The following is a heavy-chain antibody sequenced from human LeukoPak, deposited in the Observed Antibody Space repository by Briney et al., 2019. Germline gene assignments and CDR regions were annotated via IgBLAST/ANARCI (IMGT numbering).Heavy chain of an antibody. Sequence: GASVKVSCKASGGTFSSCAISWVRQAPGQGLEWMGRIIPILGIANYAQKFQGRVTITADKSTSTAYMELSSLRSEDMAVYYCASSYGDLPFDYWGQGTLVTVSS. V-gene: IGHV1-69*04. CDR2: IIPILGIA. J-gene: IGHJ4*02. CDR1: GGTFSSCA. CDR3: ASSYGDLPFDY. D-gene: IGHD4-17*01.